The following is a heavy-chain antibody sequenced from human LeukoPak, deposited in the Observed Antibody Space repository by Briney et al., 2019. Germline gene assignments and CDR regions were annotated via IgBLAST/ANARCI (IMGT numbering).Heavy chain of an antibody. J-gene: IGHJ4*02. D-gene: IGHD5-24*01. Sequence: PGGSLRLSCAASGFTFSDYYMSWIRQAPGKGLEWVSYISSSGSTIYYADSVKGRFTISRDNAKNSLYLQMNSLRAEDTAVYYCAKDSAPSGWLQPADWGQGTLVTVSS. CDR2: ISSSGSTI. CDR1: GFTFSDYY. V-gene: IGHV3-11*04. CDR3: AKDSAPSGWLQPAD.